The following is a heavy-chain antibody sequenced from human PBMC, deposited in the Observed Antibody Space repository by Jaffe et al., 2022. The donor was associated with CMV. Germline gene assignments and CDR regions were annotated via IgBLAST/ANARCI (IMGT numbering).Heavy chain of an antibody. CDR1: GGTFSSYA. J-gene: IGHJ6*02. D-gene: IGHD4-4*01. Sequence: QVQLVQSGAEVKKPGSSVKVSCKASGGTFSSYAISWVRQAPGQGLEWMGGIIPIFGTANYAQKFQGRVTITADESTSTAYMELSSLRSEDTAVYYCARGTYTVTLYYYYYGMDVWGQGTTVTVSS. V-gene: IGHV1-69*01. CDR2: IIPIFGTA. CDR3: ARGTYTVTLYYYYYGMDV.